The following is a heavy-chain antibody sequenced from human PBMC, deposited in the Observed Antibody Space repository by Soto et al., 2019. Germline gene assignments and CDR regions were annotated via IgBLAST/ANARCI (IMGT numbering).Heavy chain of an antibody. CDR3: ARDPPLATVVTPVFDY. J-gene: IGHJ4*02. CDR2: ISYDGSNK. V-gene: IGHV3-30-3*01. D-gene: IGHD4-17*01. Sequence: LRLSCAASGFTFSSYAMHWVRQAPGKGLEWVAVISYDGSNKYYADSVKGRFTISRDNSKNTLYLQMNSLRAEDTAVYYCARDPPLATVVTPVFDYWGQGTLVTVS. CDR1: GFTFSSYA.